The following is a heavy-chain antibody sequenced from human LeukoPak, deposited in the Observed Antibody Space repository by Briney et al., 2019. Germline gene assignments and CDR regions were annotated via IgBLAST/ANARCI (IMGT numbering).Heavy chain of an antibody. V-gene: IGHV4-59*12. D-gene: IGHD3-16*01. CDR1: GGSISSYY. Sequence: SSETLSLTCTVSGGSISSYYWSWIRQPPGKGLEFIRYIYYSGSPNYNPSLKSRVTMSVDTSRNQFSLRLTSVTAADTAVYYCARGDYYDGGGRNWFDPWGQGTLVTVSS. CDR3: ARGDYYDGGGRNWFDP. J-gene: IGHJ5*02. CDR2: IYYSGSP.